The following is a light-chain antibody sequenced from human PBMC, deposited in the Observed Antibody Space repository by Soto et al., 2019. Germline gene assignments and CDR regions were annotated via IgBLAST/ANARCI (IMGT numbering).Light chain of an antibody. J-gene: IGKJ1*01. CDR3: HQYNNWPWT. CDR1: QRVSSH. CDR2: AAS. Sequence: ETVMTQSPVTLSVSPGDTATPSCRASQRVSSHLAWYQQKPGQAPRLLIYAASTRATGIPVRFSGSGSETEFTLTIRSLQSEDSALYYCHQYNNWPWTFGQGTKVDIK. V-gene: IGKV3-15*01.